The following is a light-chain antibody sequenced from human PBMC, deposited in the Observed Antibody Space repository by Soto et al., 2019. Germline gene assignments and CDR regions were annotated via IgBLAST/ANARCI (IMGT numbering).Light chain of an antibody. CDR1: SSDIGGYIL. CDR2: EGS. V-gene: IGLV2-14*02. CDR3: SSYTDNSTLV. Sequence: QSALTQPASVSGSPGQSITISCTGTSSDIGGYILVSWYQQEPGKAPKLMIYEGSKRPSGVSNRFSGSKSGNTASLTISGLQTEDGADYYCSSYTDNSTLVFGTGTKLTVL. J-gene: IGLJ1*01.